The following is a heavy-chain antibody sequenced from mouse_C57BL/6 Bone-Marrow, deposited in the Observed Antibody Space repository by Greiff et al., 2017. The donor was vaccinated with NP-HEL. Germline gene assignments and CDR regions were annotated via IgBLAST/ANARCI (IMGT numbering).Heavy chain of an antibody. J-gene: IGHJ3*01. V-gene: IGHV2-4*01. D-gene: IGHD6-2*01. CDR1: GFSLTSYG. CDR2: IWSGGST. CDR3: SKALVY. Sequence: QVQLKESGPGLVQPSQSLSITCTVSGFSLTSYGVHWVRPPPGKGLEWLGVIWSGGSTDYNAAFISRLSISKDNSKRQVFFTMNSLQADDTALYCCSKALVYWGQGTLVTVSA.